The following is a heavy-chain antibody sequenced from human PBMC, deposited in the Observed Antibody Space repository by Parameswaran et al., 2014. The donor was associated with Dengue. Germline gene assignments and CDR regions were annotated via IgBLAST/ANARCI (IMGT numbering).Heavy chain of an antibody. Sequence: VRQAPGKGLEWVAVISYDGSNKYYADSVKGRFTISRDNSKNTLYLQMNSLRAEDTAVYYCAKERLSSGWYGGDTRDYYYGMDVWGQGTTVTVSS. V-gene: IGHV3-30*18. J-gene: IGHJ6*02. D-gene: IGHD6-19*01. CDR3: AKERLSSGWYGGDTRDYYYGMDV. CDR2: ISYDGSNK.